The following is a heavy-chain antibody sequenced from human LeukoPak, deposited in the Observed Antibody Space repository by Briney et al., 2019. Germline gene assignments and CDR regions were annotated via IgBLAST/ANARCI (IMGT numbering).Heavy chain of an antibody. J-gene: IGHJ6*02. CDR1: GFTFSSYG. CDR2: ISYDGSNK. CDR3: ANHDYGDYGGMDV. D-gene: IGHD4-17*01. V-gene: IGHV3-30*18. Sequence: GGSLRLSCAASGFTFSSYGMHWVRQAPGKGLEWVAVISYDGSNKYYADSVKGRFTISRDNSKNTLYLQMNSLRAEDTAVYYCANHDYGDYGGMDVWGQGTTVTVSS.